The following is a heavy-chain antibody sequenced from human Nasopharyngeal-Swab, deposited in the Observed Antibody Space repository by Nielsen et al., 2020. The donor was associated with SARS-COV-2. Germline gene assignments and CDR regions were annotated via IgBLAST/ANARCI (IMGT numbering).Heavy chain of an antibody. CDR2: IYYSGST. V-gene: IGHV4-59*01. J-gene: IGHJ4*02. Sequence: WIRQPPGKGLEWIGYIYYSGSTNYNPSLKSRVTISVDTSKNQFSLKLSSVTAADTAVYYCARVYYDSSGYYQYWGQGTLVTVSS. CDR3: ARVYYDSSGYYQY. D-gene: IGHD3-22*01.